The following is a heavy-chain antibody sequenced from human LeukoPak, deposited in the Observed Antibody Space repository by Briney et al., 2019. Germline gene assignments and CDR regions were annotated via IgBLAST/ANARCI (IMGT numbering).Heavy chain of an antibody. CDR3: ARDEIRGTFDY. J-gene: IGHJ4*02. V-gene: IGHV3-7*03. Sequence: GGSLRLSCAVSGFTFSSYWMSWVRQAPGKGPEWVANIKEDGSEKYYVDSMKGRFTISRDNAKNSPYLQINSLRAEDTAVYYCARDEIRGTFDYWGQGALVTVSS. D-gene: IGHD3-10*01. CDR2: IKEDGSEK. CDR1: GFTFSSYW.